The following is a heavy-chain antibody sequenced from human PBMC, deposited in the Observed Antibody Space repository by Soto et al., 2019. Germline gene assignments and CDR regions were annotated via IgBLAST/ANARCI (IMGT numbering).Heavy chain of an antibody. Sequence: SVKVSCKASGGTFSSYAISWVRQAPGQGLEWMGGIIPIFGTANYAQKFQDRVTITADESTSTAYMELSSLRSEDTAVYYCARDSQADILTGYPFYYYGMDVWGQGTTVTVS. CDR1: GGTFSSYA. CDR2: IIPIFGTA. CDR3: ARDSQADILTGYPFYYYGMDV. D-gene: IGHD3-9*01. V-gene: IGHV1-69*13. J-gene: IGHJ6*02.